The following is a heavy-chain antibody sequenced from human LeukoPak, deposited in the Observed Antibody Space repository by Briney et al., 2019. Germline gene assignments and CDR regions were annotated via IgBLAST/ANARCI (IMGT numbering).Heavy chain of an antibody. J-gene: IGHJ5*02. CDR2: ISWNSGSI. D-gene: IGHD6-13*01. V-gene: IGHV3-9*01. CDR3: AKDIRQQLVLYWFDP. Sequence: GGSLRLSLAAAGFTFDDYAMHWVQHAPGKGLDWVSGISWNSGSICYADSVKGRFTISRDNAQNSLYLQMNSLRAEDTALYYCAKDIRQQLVLYWFDPWGQGTLVTVSS. CDR1: GFTFDDYA.